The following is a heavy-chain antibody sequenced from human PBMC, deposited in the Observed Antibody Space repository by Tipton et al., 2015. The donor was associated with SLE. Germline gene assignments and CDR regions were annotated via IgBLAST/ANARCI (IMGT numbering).Heavy chain of an antibody. CDR1: GYTFTNYY. D-gene: IGHD4-17*01. V-gene: IGHV1-46*01. Sequence: QLVQSGPEVKRPGASVKVSCKASGYKASGYTFTNYYIHWVRQAPGQGFEWLGMINPSGGSTTYAQQFQGRVTMTRDTSTSTVYMQVDSLRSEDTAFYYCARGLLNVYGHYNYYYAMDVWGQGTTVTVYS. CDR3: ARGLLNVYGHYNYYYAMDV. CDR2: INPSGGST. J-gene: IGHJ6*02.